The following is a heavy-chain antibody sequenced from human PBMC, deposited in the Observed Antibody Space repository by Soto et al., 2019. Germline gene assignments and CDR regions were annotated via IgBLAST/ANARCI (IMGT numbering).Heavy chain of an antibody. Sequence: SETLTLTCTVSGGSISSYYWSWIRQPPGKGLEWIGYIYYSGSTNYNPSLKSRVTISVDTSKNQFSLKLSSVTAADTAVYYCARSYRRYCSGGSCYSYYYYYMDVWGKGTTVTVSS. J-gene: IGHJ6*03. CDR3: ARSYRRYCSGGSCYSYYYYYMDV. CDR2: IYYSGST. CDR1: GGSISSYY. D-gene: IGHD2-15*01. V-gene: IGHV4-59*01.